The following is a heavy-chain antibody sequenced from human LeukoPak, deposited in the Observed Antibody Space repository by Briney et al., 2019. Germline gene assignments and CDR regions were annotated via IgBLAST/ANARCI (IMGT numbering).Heavy chain of an antibody. D-gene: IGHD3-22*01. CDR2: ISAYNGNT. Sequence: GASVKVSCKASGYTFTSYGISWVRQAPGQGLEWMGWISAYNGNTNYALKLQGRVTMTTDTSTSTAYMELRSLRSDDTAVYYCARDPHSSGPYYFDYWAREPWSPSPQ. CDR1: GYTFTSYG. J-gene: IGHJ4*02. V-gene: IGHV1-18*01. CDR3: ARDPHSSGPYYFDY.